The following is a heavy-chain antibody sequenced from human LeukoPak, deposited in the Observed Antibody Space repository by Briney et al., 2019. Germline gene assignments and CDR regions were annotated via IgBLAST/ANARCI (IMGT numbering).Heavy chain of an antibody. CDR3: ARDLFPHVTVAGSY. J-gene: IGHJ4*02. V-gene: IGHV3-21*01. CDR1: GFTFSCYS. Sequence: PGGSLRLSCAASGFTFSCYSMNWLRQAPGKGLEWVSSISSSSSYIYYADSVKGRFTISRDNAKNSLYLQMNSLRAEDTAVYYFARDLFPHVTVAGSYWGQGTLVTVSS. CDR2: ISSSSSYI. D-gene: IGHD6-19*01.